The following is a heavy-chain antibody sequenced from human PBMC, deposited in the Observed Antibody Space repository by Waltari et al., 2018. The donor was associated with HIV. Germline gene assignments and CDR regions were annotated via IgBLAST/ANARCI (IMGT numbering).Heavy chain of an antibody. CDR2: IYYSGTP. J-gene: IGHJ4*02. D-gene: IGHD5-12*01. V-gene: IGHV4-59*08. CDR1: GGSINYYY. Sequence: QVQLQESGPGLVKPSETLSLTCTVSGGSINYYYWNCIRQPPGKGLEWIGNIYYSGTPNYNPSLESRVTISVDTSKNHFSLNLTCVTAADTAMYYCARHGGMATTFDYWGQGSLVTVSS. CDR3: ARHGGMATTFDY.